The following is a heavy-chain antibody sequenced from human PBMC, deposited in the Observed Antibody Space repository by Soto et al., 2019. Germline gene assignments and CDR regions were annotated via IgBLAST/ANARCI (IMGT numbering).Heavy chain of an antibody. D-gene: IGHD5-18*01. CDR3: ARSREYSFGYKSPFDV. J-gene: IGHJ3*01. V-gene: IGHV5-51*01. CDR2: IYPADSDT. Sequence: GSLKFSCEVSGWNFKNWWIVWVRQMPGKGLECMGIIYPADSDTRYSPSFQGQVTISADKSISTAYLQWNSLKASDTAIYYCARSREYSFGYKSPFDVWGQGTTVTVSS. CDR1: GWNFKNWW.